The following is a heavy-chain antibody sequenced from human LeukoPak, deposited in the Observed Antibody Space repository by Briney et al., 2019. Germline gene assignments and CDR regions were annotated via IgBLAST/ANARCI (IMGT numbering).Heavy chain of an antibody. CDR3: ARDGTAAGLYFDL. D-gene: IGHD6-13*01. CDR2: IRQDGSEK. V-gene: IGHV3-7*01. Sequence: GGSPRLSCAVSGFTFTDYWMNWVRQAPGKGLEWVASIRQDGSEKTYVDSVKGRFTISRDNTKNSLSLQVNSLRVEDTAVYYCARDGTAAGLYFDLWGQGTLVTVPS. CDR1: GFTFTDYW. J-gene: IGHJ4*01.